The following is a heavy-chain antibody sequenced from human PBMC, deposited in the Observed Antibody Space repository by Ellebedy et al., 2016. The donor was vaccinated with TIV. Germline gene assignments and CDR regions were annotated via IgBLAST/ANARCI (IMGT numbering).Heavy chain of an antibody. CDR3: ARSWEMATIWFGAFDI. J-gene: IGHJ3*02. CDR2: IYTSGST. V-gene: IGHV4-4*07. D-gene: IGHD5-24*01. CDR1: GGSISSYY. Sequence: SETLSLTCTVSGGSISSYYWSWIRQPAGKGLEWIGRIYTSGSTNYNPSLKSRVTMSVDTSKNQFSLKLSSVTAADTAVYYCARSWEMATIWFGAFDIWGQGTMVTVSS.